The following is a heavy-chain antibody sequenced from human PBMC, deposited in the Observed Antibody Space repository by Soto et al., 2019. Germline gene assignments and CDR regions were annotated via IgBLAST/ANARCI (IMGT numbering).Heavy chain of an antibody. Sequence: GSLRLSCTASGFTLGDYAMSWVRHAPGKGLEWVGFIRNKAYGGTTEYAASVKGRFTISRDDSKSIPYLQMNSLKTEDTVVYCCTEGRCSSTSCYTSEYYQYYGMDVWGQGTTVTVFS. V-gene: IGHV3-49*04. CDR2: IRNKAYGGTT. D-gene: IGHD2-2*02. CDR1: GFTLGDYA. J-gene: IGHJ6*02. CDR3: TEGRCSSTSCYTSEYYQYYGMDV.